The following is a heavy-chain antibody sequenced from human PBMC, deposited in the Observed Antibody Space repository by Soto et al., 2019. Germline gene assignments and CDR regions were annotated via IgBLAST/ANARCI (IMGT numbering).Heavy chain of an antibody. Sequence: SETLSLTCTVSGGSISSSSYYWGWIRQPPGKGLEWIGSIYYSGSTYYNPSLKSRVTISVDTSKNQFSLKLSSVTAADTAVYYCARQAETPQWLVRLAHFDYWGQGTLVTVSS. CDR1: GGSISSSSYY. CDR2: IYYSGST. D-gene: IGHD6-19*01. CDR3: ARQAETPQWLVRLAHFDY. V-gene: IGHV4-39*01. J-gene: IGHJ4*02.